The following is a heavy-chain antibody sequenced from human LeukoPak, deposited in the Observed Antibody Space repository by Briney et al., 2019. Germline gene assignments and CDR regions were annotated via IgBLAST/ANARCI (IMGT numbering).Heavy chain of an antibody. Sequence: GGSLRLSCAASGFTFTSYSMNWVRQAPGKGLEWVSTISGGGGSTYYADSVKGRFTISRDNSKNTLYLQVNSLRAEDTAVYYCAEHLLRALSFWGQGTMVTVSS. CDR3: AEHLLRALSF. V-gene: IGHV3-23*01. CDR1: GFTFTSYS. CDR2: ISGGGGST. J-gene: IGHJ3*01. D-gene: IGHD2-21*01.